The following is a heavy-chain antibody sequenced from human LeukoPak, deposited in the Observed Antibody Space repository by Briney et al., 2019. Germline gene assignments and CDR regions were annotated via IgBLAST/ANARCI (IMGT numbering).Heavy chain of an antibody. CDR1: GYTFTGYY. CDR2: INPNSGGT. D-gene: IGHD6-19*01. J-gene: IGHJ4*02. Sequence: GASVKVSCKASGYTFTGYYMHWVRQAPGQGLEWMGWINPNSGGTNYAQKFQGRVTMTRDTSISTAYMELSRLRSDDTAVYYCARAPPYSSGWYDHFDYWGQGTLVTVSS. CDR3: ARAPPYSSGWYDHFDY. V-gene: IGHV1-2*02.